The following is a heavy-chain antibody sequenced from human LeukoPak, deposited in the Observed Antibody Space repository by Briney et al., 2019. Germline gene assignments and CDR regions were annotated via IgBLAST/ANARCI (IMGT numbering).Heavy chain of an antibody. V-gene: IGHV3-30*18. CDR2: ISYDGSNK. CDR3: AKDHEVGYSGYAPAAGSFDY. D-gene: IGHD5-12*01. CDR1: GFTFSSYG. Sequence: GRSLRLSCAASGFTFSSYGMHWVRQAPGKGLEWVAVISYDGSNKYYADSVKGRFTISRDNSKNTLYLQVNSLRAEDTAVYYCAKDHEVGYSGYAPAAGSFDYWGQGTLVTVSS. J-gene: IGHJ4*02.